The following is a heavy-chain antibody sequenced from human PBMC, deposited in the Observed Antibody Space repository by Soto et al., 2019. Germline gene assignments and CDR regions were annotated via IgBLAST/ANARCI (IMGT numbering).Heavy chain of an antibody. D-gene: IGHD6-13*01. CDR3: AKVRKAACTGFWGNYYYYGMDV. CDR1: GFTFDDYA. V-gene: IGHV3-9*01. CDR2: ISWNSGSI. J-gene: IGHJ6*02. Sequence: GGSLRLSCAASGFTFDDYAMHWVRQAPGKGLEWVSGISWNSGSIGYADSVKGRFTISRDNAKNSLYLQMNSLRAEDTALYYCAKVRKAACTGFWGNYYYYGMDVWGQGTTVTVSS.